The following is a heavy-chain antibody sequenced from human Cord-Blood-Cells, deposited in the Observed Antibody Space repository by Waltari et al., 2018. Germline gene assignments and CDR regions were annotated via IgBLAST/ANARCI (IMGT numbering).Heavy chain of an antibody. CDR3: ATLMGYSSSWYGAFDI. Sequence: QVQLVQSGAEVKKPGSSVKVSCTASGGTFTSYATSWVRQAPGQGLEWMGGIIPIFGTANYAQKFQGRVTITADESTSTAYMELSSLRSEDTAVYYCATLMGYSSSWYGAFDIWGQGTMVTVSS. CDR2: IIPIFGTA. D-gene: IGHD6-13*01. J-gene: IGHJ3*02. V-gene: IGHV1-69*12. CDR1: GGTFTSYA.